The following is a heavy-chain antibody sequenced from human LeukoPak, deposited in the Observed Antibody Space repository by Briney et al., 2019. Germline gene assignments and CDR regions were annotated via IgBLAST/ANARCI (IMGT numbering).Heavy chain of an antibody. D-gene: IGHD3-22*01. CDR2: MNPSGST. J-gene: IGHJ6*03. V-gene: IGHV4-34*01. CDR1: GGSFSGYY. CDR3: ARGRQDVTMIVVVMTAVSYYLDV. Sequence: SETLSLTCAVYGGSFSGYYWTWNRKTPEKGLGWIGEMNPSGSTNYNPSLKSRVTISVDTSKNQFSLELSSVTAADTAVYYCARGRQDVTMIVVVMTAVSYYLDVWGKGTTVTVS.